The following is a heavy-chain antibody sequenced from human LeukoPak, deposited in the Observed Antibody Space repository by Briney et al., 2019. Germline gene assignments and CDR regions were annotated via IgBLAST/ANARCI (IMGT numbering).Heavy chain of an antibody. V-gene: IGHV4-39*01. CDR1: GGSISSSAYY. Sequence: SETLSLTCTVSGGSISSSAYYWGWIRQPPGKGLEWIGSISYSGSTYHNPSLKSQVTISVDTSKNRFSLKLISVTAADTAVYYCATYSGTFYLQFDYWGQGTLVTVSS. CDR3: ATYSGTFYLQFDY. D-gene: IGHD1-26*01. J-gene: IGHJ4*02. CDR2: ISYSGST.